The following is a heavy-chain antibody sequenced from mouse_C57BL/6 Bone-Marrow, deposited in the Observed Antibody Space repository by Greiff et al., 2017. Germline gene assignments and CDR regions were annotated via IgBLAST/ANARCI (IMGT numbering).Heavy chain of an antibody. D-gene: IGHD1-1*01. J-gene: IGHJ2*01. CDR3: ARPYYYGSSYGFDY. CDR2: ISSGSSTI. Sequence: EVMLVESGGGLVKPGGSLKLSCAASGFTFSDYGMHWVRQAPEKGLEWVAYISSGSSTIYYADTVKGRFTISRDNAKHTLFLQMTSLRSEDTAMYYCARPYYYGSSYGFDYWGQGTTLTVSS. V-gene: IGHV5-17*01. CDR1: GFTFSDYG.